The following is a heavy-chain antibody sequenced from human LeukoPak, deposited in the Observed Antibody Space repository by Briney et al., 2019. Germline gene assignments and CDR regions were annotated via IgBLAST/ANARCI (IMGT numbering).Heavy chain of an antibody. J-gene: IGHJ4*01. CDR3: ATHTVTTYYFDY. D-gene: IGHD4-17*01. V-gene: IGHV3-30*04. Sequence: GRSLRLSCAASGFTFSSYAMHWVRQAPGKGLEWVAVISYDGSNKYYADSVKGRFTISRGNSKNTLYLQMNSLRAEDTAVYYCATHTVTTYYFDYWGQGTLVTVSS. CDR2: ISYDGSNK. CDR1: GFTFSSYA.